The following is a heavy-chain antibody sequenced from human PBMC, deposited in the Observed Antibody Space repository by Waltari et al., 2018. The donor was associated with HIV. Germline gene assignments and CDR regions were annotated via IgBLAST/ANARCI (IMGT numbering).Heavy chain of an antibody. D-gene: IGHD3-3*01. CDR2: MSPNSGKT. J-gene: IGHJ4*02. V-gene: IGHV1-8*02. Sequence: QVQLVQSGAEVKQPGDSVKVSCTPSGYDFSTFDINWVRQATGQGLEGMGWMSPNSGKTGYAQKFHGRLSMTRDTSIDTAYMELSRLTSRDTAVYYCARSRPGAVFGDNWGQGTLVVVSS. CDR3: ARSRPGAVFGDN. CDR1: GYDFSTFD.